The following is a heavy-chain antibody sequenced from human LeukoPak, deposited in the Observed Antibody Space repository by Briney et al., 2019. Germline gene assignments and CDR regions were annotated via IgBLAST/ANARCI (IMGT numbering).Heavy chain of an antibody. CDR3: ARVIVKVDSSGYYSRYYFDY. V-gene: IGHV1-69*01. D-gene: IGHD3-22*01. Sequence: GSSVKVSYKASGGTFSSYAISWVRQAPGQGLEWMGGIIPIFGTANYAQKFQGRVTITADESTSTAYMELSSLRSEDTAVYYCARVIVKVDSSGYYSRYYFDYWGQGTLVTVSS. J-gene: IGHJ4*02. CDR2: IIPIFGTA. CDR1: GGTFSSYA.